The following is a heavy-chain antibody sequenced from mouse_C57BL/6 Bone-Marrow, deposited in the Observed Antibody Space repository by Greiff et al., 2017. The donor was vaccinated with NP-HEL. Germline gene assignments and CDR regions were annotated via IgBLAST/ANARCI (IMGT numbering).Heavy chain of an antibody. V-gene: IGHV10-1*01. CDR2: IRSKSNNYAT. CDR3: VRHDGLLRFDY. D-gene: IGHD2-3*01. Sequence: DVMLVESGGGLVQPKGSLKLSCAASGFSFNTYAMNWVRQAPGKGLEWVARIRSKSNNYATYYADSVKDRFTISRDDSESMLYLQMNNLKTEDTAMYYCVRHDGLLRFDYWGQGTTLTVSS. J-gene: IGHJ2*01. CDR1: GFSFNTYA.